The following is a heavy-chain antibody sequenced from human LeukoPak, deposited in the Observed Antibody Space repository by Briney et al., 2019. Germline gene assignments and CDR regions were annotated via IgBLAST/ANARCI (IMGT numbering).Heavy chain of an antibody. CDR1: GYTFTSYG. D-gene: IGHD2-15*01. Sequence: SSVKVSCKASGYTFTSYGISWVRQAPGQGLEWMGRIIPILGIANYAQKFQGRVTIAADKSTSTAYTELSSLRSEDTAVYYCASGGNPYSYYYYYYMDVWGKGTTVTVSS. CDR3: ASGGNPYSYYYYYYMDV. V-gene: IGHV1-69*04. J-gene: IGHJ6*03. CDR2: IIPILGIA.